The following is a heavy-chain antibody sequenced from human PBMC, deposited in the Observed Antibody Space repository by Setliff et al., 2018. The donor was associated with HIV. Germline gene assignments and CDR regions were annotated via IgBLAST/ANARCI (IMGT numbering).Heavy chain of an antibody. CDR3: ARPYTVWVYGMDL. D-gene: IGHD2-8*01. CDR2: ISSSSSYI. J-gene: IGHJ6*02. V-gene: IGHV3-21*01. CDR1: GFTFSSYD. Sequence: GGSLRLSCAASGFTFSSYDMHWVRQATGKGLEWDSSISSSSSYIYYADSVKGRFTISRDNAKNSLYLQMNSLRAEDTAVYYCARPYTVWVYGMDLWGQGTTVTVSS.